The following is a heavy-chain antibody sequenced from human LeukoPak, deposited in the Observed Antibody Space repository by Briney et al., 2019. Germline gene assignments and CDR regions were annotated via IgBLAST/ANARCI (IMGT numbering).Heavy chain of an antibody. V-gene: IGHV3-23*01. Sequence: RRSLRLSCAASGFTFSSYAMSWVRQAPGKGLEWVSAISGSGGSTYYADSVKGRFTISRDNSKNTLYLQTNSLRAEDTAVYYCAKEWGSTSCYYCIGYWGQGTLVTVSS. D-gene: IGHD2-2*01. CDR2: ISGSGGST. CDR1: GFTFSSYA. CDR3: AKEWGSTSCYYCIGY. J-gene: IGHJ4*02.